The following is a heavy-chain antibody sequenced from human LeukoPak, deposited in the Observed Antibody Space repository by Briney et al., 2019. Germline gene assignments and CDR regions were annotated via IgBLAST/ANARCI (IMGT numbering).Heavy chain of an antibody. D-gene: IGHD6-19*01. J-gene: IGHJ4*02. CDR1: GYIFTSYD. CDR3: ARGAKGWSNQADY. Sequence: ASVKVSCKASGYIFTSYDIDWVRQATGQGLEWMGWMNPNSGNTGYAQKFQGRVTITRNTSISTAYMELSSLRSEDTAVYYCARGAKGWSNQADYWGQGTLVTVSS. CDR2: MNPNSGNT. V-gene: IGHV1-8*03.